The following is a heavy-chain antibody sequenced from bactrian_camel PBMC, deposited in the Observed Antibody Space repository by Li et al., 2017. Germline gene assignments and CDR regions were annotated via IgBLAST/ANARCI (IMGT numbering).Heavy chain of an antibody. CDR3: AADDFRYSGTWDCPPDMKANY. D-gene: IGHD2*01. CDR1: GNIRSREC. CDR2: TGHGSA. Sequence: HVQLVESGGGSVQSGGSLTLSCAVSGNIRSRECWGWFRQAPGQEREGVAVTGHGSAAYADSVKGRFTISQDNAKTTLVLQMNSLKPEDTAMYYCAADDFRYSGTWDCPPDMKANYWGQGTQVTVS. V-gene: IGHV3S53*01. J-gene: IGHJ4*01.